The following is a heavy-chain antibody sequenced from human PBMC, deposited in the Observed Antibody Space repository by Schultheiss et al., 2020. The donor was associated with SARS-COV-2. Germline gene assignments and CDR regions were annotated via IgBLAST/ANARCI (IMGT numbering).Heavy chain of an antibody. CDR3: ARRTIGTRASYDY. CDR1: GYSISSGYY. J-gene: IGHJ4*02. D-gene: IGHD4-11*01. Sequence: SQTLSLTCAVSGYSISSGYYWGWIRQPPGKGLEWIGSIYHSGSTYYNPSLKSRVTISLDTSKNQFSLRLNSVTTADTAVYFCARRTIGTRASYDYWGQGTLVTVSS. CDR2: IYHSGST. V-gene: IGHV4-38-2*01.